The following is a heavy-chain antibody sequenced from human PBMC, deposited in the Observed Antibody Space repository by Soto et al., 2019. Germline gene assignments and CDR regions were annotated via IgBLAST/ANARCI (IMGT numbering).Heavy chain of an antibody. V-gene: IGHV3-33*01. CDR3: VRDGWYSIQAPY. D-gene: IGHD6-19*01. J-gene: IGHJ4*02. CDR1: GFTFSSHG. Sequence: QVQLVESGGGVVQPGRSLRLSCAASGFTFSSHGMHWVRQAPGKGLEWVAVIWYDGSNKYYADSVEGRFTISRDDSKNMVYLQKNSLRAEDTAVYYCVRDGWYSIQAPYWGQGTLVTVSS. CDR2: IWYDGSNK.